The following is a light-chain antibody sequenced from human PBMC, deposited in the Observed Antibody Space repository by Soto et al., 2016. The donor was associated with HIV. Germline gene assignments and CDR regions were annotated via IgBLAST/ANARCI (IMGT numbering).Light chain of an antibody. V-gene: IGLV3-1*01. CDR2: QDI. J-gene: IGLJ1*01. CDR1: KLGDKY. Sequence: SYELSQPPSVSVSPGQTATITCSGDKLGDKYASWYQQRSGQSPVLVIYQDIKRPSGIPERFSGSISGNTATLTITGTQAMDEADYYCQAWDSRNYVLGTGTKVTVL. CDR3: QAWDSRNYV.